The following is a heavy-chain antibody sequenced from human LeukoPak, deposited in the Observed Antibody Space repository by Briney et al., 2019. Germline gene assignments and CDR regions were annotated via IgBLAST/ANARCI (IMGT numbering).Heavy chain of an antibody. J-gene: IGHJ5*02. V-gene: IGHV1-18*01. Sequence: ASVKVSCKASGYTFTSYDINWVRQATGQGLEWMGWISAYNGNTNFVQRLQGRVTMTTDTSTSTAYMELRSLRSDDTAVYYCAKAGSSSWYDWFDPWGQGTLVTVSS. CDR3: AKAGSSSWYDWFDP. CDR2: ISAYNGNT. CDR1: GYTFTSYD. D-gene: IGHD6-13*01.